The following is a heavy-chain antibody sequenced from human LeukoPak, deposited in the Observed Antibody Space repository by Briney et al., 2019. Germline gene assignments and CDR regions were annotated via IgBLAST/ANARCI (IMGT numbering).Heavy chain of an antibody. CDR3: ARATGSYYSLGY. CDR2: INSDGSST. CDR1: GFTFSSYW. Sequence: SGGPLRLSCAASGFTFSSYWMHWVRHAPGKGLVWVSRINSDGSSTSYADSVKGRFTVSRDNAKNTLYLQMNSLRAEDTAVYYCARATGSYYSLGYWGQGTLVTVSS. D-gene: IGHD1-26*01. J-gene: IGHJ4*02. V-gene: IGHV3-74*01.